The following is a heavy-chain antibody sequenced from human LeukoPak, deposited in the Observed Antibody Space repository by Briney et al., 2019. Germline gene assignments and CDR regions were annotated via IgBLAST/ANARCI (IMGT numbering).Heavy chain of an antibody. CDR2: INHSGST. CDR1: GGSFGGYY. D-gene: IGHD5-12*01. V-gene: IGHV4-34*01. Sequence: SETLSLTCAVYGGSFGGYYWSWIRQPPGKGLEWIGEINHSGSTNYNPSLKSRVTISVDTSKNQFSLKLSSVTAADTAVYYCARGQRWLRFMREYFDYWGQGTLVTVSS. CDR3: ARGQRWLRFMREYFDY. J-gene: IGHJ4*02.